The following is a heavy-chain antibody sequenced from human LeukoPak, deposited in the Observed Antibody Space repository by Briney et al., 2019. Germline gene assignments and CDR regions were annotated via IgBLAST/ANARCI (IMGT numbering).Heavy chain of an antibody. D-gene: IGHD6-6*01. Sequence: GGSLRLSCAASGFTFSSYGMHWVRQAPGKGLEWVAFIRYDGSNKYYADSVKGRFTISRDNSKNTLYLQMNSLRAEDTAVYYCARVAARHFDYWGQGALVTVSS. J-gene: IGHJ4*02. CDR1: GFTFSSYG. V-gene: IGHV3-30*02. CDR2: IRYDGSNK. CDR3: ARVAARHFDY.